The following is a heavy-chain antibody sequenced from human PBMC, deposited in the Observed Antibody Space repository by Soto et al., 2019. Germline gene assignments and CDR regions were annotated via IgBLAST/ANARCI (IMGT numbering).Heavy chain of an antibody. D-gene: IGHD3-10*01. CDR3: ARGVLNYYGSGSYYNGYFDY. CDR2: INHSGST. CDR1: GGSFSGYC. V-gene: IGHV4-34*01. Sequence: SEIMSLTCAVYGGSFSGYCWRWIRQHPGKGLEWIGEINHSGSTNYNPSLKSRVAISVDTSKNQFSLKLSSVTAADTAVYYCARGVLNYYGSGSYYNGYFDYWGQGTLVTVSS. J-gene: IGHJ4*02.